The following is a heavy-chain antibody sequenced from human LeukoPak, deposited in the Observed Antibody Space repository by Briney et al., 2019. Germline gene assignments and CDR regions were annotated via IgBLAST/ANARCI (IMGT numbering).Heavy chain of an antibody. J-gene: IGHJ4*02. V-gene: IGHV4-34*01. CDR2: INHSGST. CDR3: ARGASPYYYGSGSYYPKIFDY. CDR1: GGSFSGYY. Sequence: SETLSLTCAVYGGSFSGYYWSWIRQPPGKGLEWIGEINHSGSTNYNPSLKSRVTISVGTSKNQFSLKLSSVTAADTAVYYCARGASPYYYGSGSYYPKIFDYWGQGTLVTVSS. D-gene: IGHD3-10*01.